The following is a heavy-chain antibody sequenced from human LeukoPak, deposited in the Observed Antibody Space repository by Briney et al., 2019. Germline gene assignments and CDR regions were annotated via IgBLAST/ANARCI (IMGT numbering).Heavy chain of an antibody. CDR1: GFTFSSYA. J-gene: IGHJ3*02. CDR3: ARAPRTTIDAFDI. D-gene: IGHD4/OR15-4a*01. Sequence: GGSLRLSCAASGFTFSSYAMNWVRQAPGQGLEWVSSISSSSSYIYYADSVKGRFTLSRDTAKNSLYLQMNGLRAEDTAVYYCARAPRTTIDAFDIWGQGTMVTVSS. CDR2: ISSSSSYI. V-gene: IGHV3-21*01.